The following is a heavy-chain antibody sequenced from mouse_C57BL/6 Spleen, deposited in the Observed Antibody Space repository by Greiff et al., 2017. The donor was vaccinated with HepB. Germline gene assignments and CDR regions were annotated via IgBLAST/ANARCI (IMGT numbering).Heavy chain of an antibody. CDR1: GYTFTSYW. J-gene: IGHJ2*01. D-gene: IGHD1-3*01. CDR3: ARWSGDGSSDY. V-gene: IGHV1-50*01. CDR2: IDPSDSYT. Sequence: QVQLQQPGAELVKPGASVKLSCKASGYTFTSYWMQWVKQRPGQGLEWIGEIDPSDSYTNYNQKFKGKATLTVDTSSSTAYMQLSSLTSEDSAVYYCARWSGDGSSDYWGQGTTLTVSS.